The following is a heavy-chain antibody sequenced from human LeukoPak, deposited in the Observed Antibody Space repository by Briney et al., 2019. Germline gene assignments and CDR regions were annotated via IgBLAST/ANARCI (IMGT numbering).Heavy chain of an antibody. D-gene: IGHD2/OR15-2a*01. V-gene: IGHV4-61*02. Sequence: SETLSLTCNVSGASISSGSYYWSWIRQPAGKGLEWIGRIYTSGSTNYNPSLKSRVTISLDTSKNQFSLKLSSVTAADTAVYYCATRRDAFPHAFDIWGQGTMVTGSS. CDR1: GASISSGSYY. CDR2: IYTSGST. J-gene: IGHJ3*02. CDR3: ATRRDAFPHAFDI.